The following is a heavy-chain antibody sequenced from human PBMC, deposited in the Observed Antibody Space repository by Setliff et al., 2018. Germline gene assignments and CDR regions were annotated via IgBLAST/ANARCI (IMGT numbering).Heavy chain of an antibody. CDR1: GGSMGSYY. J-gene: IGHJ6*03. Sequence: KTSETLSLTCTVSGGSMGSYYWTWIRQSAGKGLEWIGRVYTTGSTAFNPSLNSRVTMSLDKSKNQFSLKLYSVTAADTAVYFCARVRITPYCMDVWGEGTTVTVSS. D-gene: IGHD3-10*01. CDR2: VYTTGST. CDR3: ARVRITPYCMDV. V-gene: IGHV4-4*07.